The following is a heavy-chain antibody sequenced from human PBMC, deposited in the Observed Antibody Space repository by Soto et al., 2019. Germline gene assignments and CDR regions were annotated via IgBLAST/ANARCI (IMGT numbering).Heavy chain of an antibody. CDR2: HYSGGST. CDR3: ARHRHPRGTVGATSPLDP. J-gene: IGHJ5*02. V-gene: IGHV3-53*01. Sequence: LSCAISGFSVSSNYLSWVRQAPGKGLEWVSVHYSGGSTYYADSVQGRFTISRDKSNNTLYLQMRRVRAEDTAVYFCARHRHPRGTVGATSPLDPWGQGTQVTVSS. D-gene: IGHD1-26*01. CDR1: GFSVSSNY.